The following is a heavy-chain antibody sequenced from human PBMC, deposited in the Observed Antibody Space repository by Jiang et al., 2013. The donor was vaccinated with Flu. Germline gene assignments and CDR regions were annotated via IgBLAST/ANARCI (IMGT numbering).Heavy chain of an antibody. CDR1: GFTFSSYG. J-gene: IGHJ4*02. CDR3: AKENTGYGDYEYYFDY. CDR2: ISFDGSSK. D-gene: IGHD4-17*01. V-gene: IGHV3-30*18. Sequence: VQLVESGGGVGQPGRSLRLSCAASGFTFSSYGMHWVRQAPGKGLEWVSFISFDGSSKYYLDSVKGRFTVSRDNSKNTLYLQMNSLRAEDTAVYYCAKENTGYGDYEYYFDYWGQGSLVTVSS.